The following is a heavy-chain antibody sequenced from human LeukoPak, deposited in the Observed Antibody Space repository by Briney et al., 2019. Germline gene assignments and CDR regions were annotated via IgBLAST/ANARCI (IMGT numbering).Heavy chain of an antibody. CDR3: AKGSVHCSSTSCYSWNWYFDL. Sequence: GGSLRLFCAASGFTFSSYGMHWVRQAPGKGLEWVAFIRYDGSNKYYADSVKGRFTISRDNSKNTLYLQMNSLRAEDTAVYYCAKGSVHCSSTSCYSWNWYFDLWGRGTLVTVSS. D-gene: IGHD2-2*01. V-gene: IGHV3-30*02. CDR1: GFTFSSYG. J-gene: IGHJ2*01. CDR2: IRYDGSNK.